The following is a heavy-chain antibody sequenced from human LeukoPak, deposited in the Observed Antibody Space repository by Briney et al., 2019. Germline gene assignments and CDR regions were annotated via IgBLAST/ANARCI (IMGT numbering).Heavy chain of an antibody. J-gene: IGHJ5*02. D-gene: IGHD1-26*01. CDR1: GVHVSSYA. V-gene: IGHV3-74*01. Sequence: LILSWAASGVHVSSYAMYWVRQAPGKGLVWVARIHGDGDNISYADSVRGRFTISRDNAKDTLYLHMNSLRPEDTAVYYCARAQVGAPTDLWGQGTLVTVSS. CDR2: IHGDGDNI. CDR3: ARAQVGAPTDL.